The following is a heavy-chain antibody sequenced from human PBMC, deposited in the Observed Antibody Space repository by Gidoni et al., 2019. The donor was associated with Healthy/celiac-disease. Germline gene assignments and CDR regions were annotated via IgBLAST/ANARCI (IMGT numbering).Heavy chain of an antibody. Sequence: EVQLVESGGGLLQPGGSLSLSCAASGFTVSRNYMSWVRQAPGKGLEWVSVIYSGGSTYYADSVKGRFTISRDNSKNTLYLQMNSLRAEDTAVYYCARDSSDTYDFWSGYGMDVWGQGTTVTVSS. CDR1: GFTVSRNY. CDR3: ARDSSDTYDFWSGYGMDV. D-gene: IGHD3-3*01. J-gene: IGHJ6*02. CDR2: IYSGGST. V-gene: IGHV3-53*01.